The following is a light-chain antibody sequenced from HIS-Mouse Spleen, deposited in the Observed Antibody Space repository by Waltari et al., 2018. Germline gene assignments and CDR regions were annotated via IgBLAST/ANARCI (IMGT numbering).Light chain of an antibody. CDR2: WAS. CDR3: QQYYSTPLT. J-gene: IGKJ4*01. Sequence: DIVMTQSPDSLAVSLAERATIHCQSSQCVVYSSNNKNYLAWYQQTPGQPPKLLIYWASTRESGVPDRFSGSGSGTDFTLTISSRQAEDEAVYYCQQYYSTPLTFGGGTKVEIK. V-gene: IGKV4-1*01. CDR1: QCVVYSSNNKNY.